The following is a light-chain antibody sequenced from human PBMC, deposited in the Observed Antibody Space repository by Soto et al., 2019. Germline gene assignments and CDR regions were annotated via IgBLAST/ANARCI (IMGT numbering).Light chain of an antibody. Sequence: QSALTQPASVSGSPGQSITISCTGTSSDVGSYNRVSWYQQHPGIAPTLMIYEVNKRPSGVSYRFSGSKSGNTASLTISGLQAEDEADYYCCSSVGGPNWVFGGGTKLTVL. V-gene: IGLV2-23*02. CDR1: SSDVGSYNR. CDR3: CSSVGGPNWV. J-gene: IGLJ3*02. CDR2: EVN.